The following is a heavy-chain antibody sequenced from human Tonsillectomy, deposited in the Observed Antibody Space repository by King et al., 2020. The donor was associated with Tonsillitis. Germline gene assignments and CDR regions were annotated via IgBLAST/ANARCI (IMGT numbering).Heavy chain of an antibody. Sequence: HVQLVESGGGVVQPGGSLRLSCAASGFTFSRYGMNWVRQAPGKGMEWVASIRYDGNNKYYVDLVKGRFTISRDNSKNTLFLQMNSLRGEDTAVYYCAKGLDADIGVYYSSFDYWGQGTLDTVSS. J-gene: IGHJ4*02. CDR3: AKGLDADIGVYYSSFDY. D-gene: IGHD3-22*01. V-gene: IGHV3-30*02. CDR1: GFTFSRYG. CDR2: IRYDGNNK.